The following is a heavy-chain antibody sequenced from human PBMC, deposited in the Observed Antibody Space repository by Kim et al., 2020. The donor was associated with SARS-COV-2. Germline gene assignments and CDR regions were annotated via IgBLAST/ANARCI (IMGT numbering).Heavy chain of an antibody. Sequence: NPSLKSRVTISVDTSKNQFSLKLSSVTAADTAVYYCARRLYSSSSVRFDYWGQGTLVTVSS. D-gene: IGHD6-6*01. J-gene: IGHJ4*02. V-gene: IGHV4-34*01. CDR3: ARRLYSSSSVRFDY.